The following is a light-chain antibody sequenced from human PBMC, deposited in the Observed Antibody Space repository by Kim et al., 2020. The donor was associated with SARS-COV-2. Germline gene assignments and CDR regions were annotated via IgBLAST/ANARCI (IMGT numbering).Light chain of an antibody. CDR3: CSYAGSPPYD. CDR2: DVT. J-gene: IGLJ1*01. CDR1: SSDVGLYNY. V-gene: IGLV2-11*01. Sequence: QSALTQPRSVSGSPGQSVTISCTGTSSDVGLYNYVSWYQQHPGKAPKLLIYDVTERPSGVPDRFSASKSGNTASLTISGLQAEDEADYYCCSYAGSPPYDFGTGNKVT.